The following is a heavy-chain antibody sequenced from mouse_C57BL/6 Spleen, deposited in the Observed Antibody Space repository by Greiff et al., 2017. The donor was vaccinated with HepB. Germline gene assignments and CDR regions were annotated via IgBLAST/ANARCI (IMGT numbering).Heavy chain of an antibody. CDR2: IYPSDSET. D-gene: IGHD1-1*01. CDR3: ASGVYYYGSSFDY. J-gene: IGHJ2*01. CDR1: GYTFTSYW. Sequence: VQLQQPGAELVRPGSSVKLSCKASGYTFTSYWMDWVKQRPGQGLEWIGNIYPSDSETHYNQKFKDKATLTVDKSSSTAYMQLSSLTSEDSAVYYCASGVYYYGSSFDYWGQGTTLTVSS. V-gene: IGHV1-61*01.